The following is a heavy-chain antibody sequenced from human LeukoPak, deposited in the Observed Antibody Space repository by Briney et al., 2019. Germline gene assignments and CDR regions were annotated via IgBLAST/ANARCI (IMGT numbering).Heavy chain of an antibody. D-gene: IGHD2-15*01. CDR1: GYTFTGYG. CDR2: ISGSNGNT. CDR3: ARDGSIWTAYFQH. J-gene: IGHJ1*01. Sequence: ASVKVSCKASGYTFTGYGISWVRQAPGQGLEWMGWISGSNGNTDYAQNLQDRVTMTTDTSTTTAYKELRNLRSDDTAVYYCARDGSIWTAYFQHWGQGTLVTVSS. V-gene: IGHV1-18*01.